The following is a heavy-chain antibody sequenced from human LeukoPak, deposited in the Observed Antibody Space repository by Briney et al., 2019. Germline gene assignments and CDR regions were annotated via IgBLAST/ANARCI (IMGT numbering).Heavy chain of an antibody. J-gene: IGHJ3*02. CDR3: ARDQFTGITIDAFDI. CDR2: IYTSGST. Sequence: SGTLSLTCTVSGGSISSYYWSWIRQPAGKGLEWIGRIYTSGSTNYNPSLKSRVTMSVDTSKNQFSLKLSSVTAADTAVYYCARDQFTGITIDAFDIWGQGTMVTVSS. V-gene: IGHV4-4*07. CDR1: GGSISSYY. D-gene: IGHD1-1*01.